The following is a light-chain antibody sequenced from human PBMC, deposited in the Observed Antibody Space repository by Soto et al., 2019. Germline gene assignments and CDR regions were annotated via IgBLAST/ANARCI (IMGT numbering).Light chain of an antibody. V-gene: IGKV3-20*01. CDR2: DSS. CDR1: QSLSSTF. Sequence: ELVLTQSPATLYLSTGDRATLSCRASQSLSSTFLAWYQQKPGQPPRLLIYDSSTKATGFPDMFSGSGSGTDFTLTIIRLEPEDFAVYYCQQYDISPWTFGQGTKVEIK. CDR3: QQYDISPWT. J-gene: IGKJ1*01.